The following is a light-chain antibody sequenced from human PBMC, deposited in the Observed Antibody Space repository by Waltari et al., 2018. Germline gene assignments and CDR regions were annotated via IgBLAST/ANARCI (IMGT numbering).Light chain of an antibody. CDR2: GAS. J-gene: IGKJ2*01. V-gene: IGKV3-15*01. Sequence: EIVMTQSPATLSVSPGERATLSCRASQSVSSNLAWYQQKPGQAPRLLIYGASTRATGIPARFSGSGSGPEFTLTISSLQSEDFAVYYCQQYNNWPMYTFGQGTKLEIK. CDR1: QSVSSN. CDR3: QQYNNWPMYT.